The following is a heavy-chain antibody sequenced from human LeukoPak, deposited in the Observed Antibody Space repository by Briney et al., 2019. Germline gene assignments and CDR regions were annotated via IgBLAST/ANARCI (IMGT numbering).Heavy chain of an antibody. D-gene: IGHD3-10*01. V-gene: IGHV3-48*03. CDR1: GFTFSSYE. CDR3: ARVSGSGTSNY. Sequence: PGGSLRLSCAASGFTFSSYEMNWVRQAPGKGLEWVSYISSSASTMYYADSVKGRFTISRDNAKNSLYLQMNILRTEDTAVYYCARVSGSGTSNYWGQGTLVTVSS. J-gene: IGHJ4*02. CDR2: ISSSASTM.